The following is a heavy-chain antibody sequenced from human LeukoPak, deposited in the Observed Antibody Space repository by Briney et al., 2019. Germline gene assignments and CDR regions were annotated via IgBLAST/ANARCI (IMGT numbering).Heavy chain of an antibody. CDR1: GFTFSSYW. CDR3: ARVHSTSLGEDYYFDY. Sequence: GGSLRLSCAASGFTFSSYWMSWVRQAPGKGLEWVANIKQDGSEKYYVDSVKGRFTISRDNAKNSLYLQMNSLRAEDTAVYYCARVHSTSLGEDYYFDYWGQGTLVTVSS. V-gene: IGHV3-7*01. CDR2: IKQDGSEK. J-gene: IGHJ4*02. D-gene: IGHD6-13*01.